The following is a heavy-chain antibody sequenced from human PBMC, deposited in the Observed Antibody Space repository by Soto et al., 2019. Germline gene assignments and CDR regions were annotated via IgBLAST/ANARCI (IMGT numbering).Heavy chain of an antibody. D-gene: IGHD3-3*01. V-gene: IGHV4-34*01. J-gene: IGHJ5*02. CDR3: ARVRDWFDP. Sequence: ETLSLTCAVYGGSFSGYYWNWIRQPPGKGLEWIGEIDHSGYTNYNPSLKSRVTISVDTSKNQFSLRLTSVTAADTAVYYCARVRDWFDPWGQGTLVTVSS. CDR1: GGSFSGYY. CDR2: IDHSGYT.